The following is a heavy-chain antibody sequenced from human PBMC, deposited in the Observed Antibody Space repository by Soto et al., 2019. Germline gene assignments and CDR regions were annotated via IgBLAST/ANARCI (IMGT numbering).Heavy chain of an antibody. V-gene: IGHV4-31*03. CDR1: GGSISSGGYY. CDR3: ARGGYCSGGSCSRLYWFDP. CDR2: IYYSGST. J-gene: IGHJ5*02. Sequence: TLSLTCTVSGGSISSGGYYWSWIRQHPGKGLEWIGYIYYSGSTYFNPSLKSRVTISVDTSKNQFSLKLSSVTAADTAVYYCARGGYCSGGSCSRLYWFDPWGQGTLVTVSS. D-gene: IGHD2-15*01.